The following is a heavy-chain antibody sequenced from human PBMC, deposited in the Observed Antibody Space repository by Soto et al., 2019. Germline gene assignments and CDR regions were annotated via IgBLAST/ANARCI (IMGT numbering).Heavy chain of an antibody. Sequence: QVQLVQSGAEVKKPGASVKVSCKASGYTFTSYDINWVRQATGQGLEWMGWMNPNSGNTGYAHKYQGRATMTRNTSISTDYMELSSLRSEDTAVYYCASPTQRCTGDAFDIWGQGTMVTVSS. CDR1: GYTFTSYD. CDR3: ASPTQRCTGDAFDI. V-gene: IGHV1-8*01. D-gene: IGHD2-8*01. J-gene: IGHJ3*02. CDR2: MNPNSGNT.